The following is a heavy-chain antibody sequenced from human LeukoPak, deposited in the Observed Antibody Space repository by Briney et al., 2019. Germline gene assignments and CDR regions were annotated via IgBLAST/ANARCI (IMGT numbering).Heavy chain of an antibody. CDR3: ARDRETVAGPTYFDY. Sequence: ASVKVSCKASGYTFTSYYMHWVRQAPGQGLEWMGIINPSGGSTSYAQKFQGRVTMTRDTSTSTVYMELSSLRSEDTAVYYCARDRETVAGPTYFDYWGQGTLVTVSS. J-gene: IGHJ4*02. D-gene: IGHD6-19*01. V-gene: IGHV1-46*01. CDR2: INPSGGST. CDR1: GYTFTSYY.